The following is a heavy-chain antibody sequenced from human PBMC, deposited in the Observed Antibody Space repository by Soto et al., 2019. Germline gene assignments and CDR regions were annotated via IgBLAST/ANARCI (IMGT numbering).Heavy chain of an antibody. V-gene: IGHV1-69*12. D-gene: IGHD6-19*01. CDR1: GGTFRTYA. CDR3: AKGAVAGTPTSYYYYSMDV. J-gene: IGHJ6*02. Sequence: QVQLLQSGAEVKKPGSSVRVSCEASGGTFRTYAISWVRQAPGQGLEWMGEIIPIFGKVNYAQKFQGRVTITADESTTTVYMDLRSLTSEDTAVYYCAKGAVAGTPTSYYYYSMDVWGQGTTVTVS. CDR2: IIPIFGKV.